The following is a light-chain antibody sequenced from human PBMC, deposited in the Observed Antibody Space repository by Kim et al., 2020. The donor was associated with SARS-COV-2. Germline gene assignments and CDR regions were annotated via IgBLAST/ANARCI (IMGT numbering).Light chain of an antibody. J-gene: IGKJ4*01. Sequence: SLSPGERAPLSCRASHSVSSYLAWSQQKPGQAPRRLIYVASNRATGISARFSGSVSGADFSLTISSLEPEDVAVYYCQRRSNWLTFGGGTKVDIK. V-gene: IGKV3-11*01. CDR1: HSVSSY. CDR2: VAS. CDR3: QRRSNWLT.